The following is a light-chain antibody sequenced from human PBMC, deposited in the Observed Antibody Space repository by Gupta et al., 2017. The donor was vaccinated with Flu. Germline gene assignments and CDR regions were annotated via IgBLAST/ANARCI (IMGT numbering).Light chain of an antibody. CDR3: MQCKDWPFT. J-gene: IGKJ3*01. CDR1: QSLAPSDGNTY. V-gene: IGKV2-30*02. CDR2: EVS. Sequence: DVVMTQSPLSLPVTLGQPASISCTSSQSLAPSDGNTYLNWFHQRPGQSPRRLIYEVSNRDSGLPHRMSGSGSAADMRPKISMRAAEDLVVYCCMQCKDWPFTFGPGTKVDIK.